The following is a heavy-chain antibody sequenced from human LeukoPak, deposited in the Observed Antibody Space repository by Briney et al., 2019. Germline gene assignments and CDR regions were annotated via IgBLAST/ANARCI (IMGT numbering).Heavy chain of an antibody. Sequence: PSETLSLTCTVSGYSISSGYYWGWIRQPPGKGLEWIGSIYHSGSTYYNPSLKSRVTISVDTSKNQFSLKLSSVTAADTAVYYCAGHYGSGGNINFDYWGQGTLVTVSS. CDR1: GYSISSGYY. CDR2: IYHSGST. CDR3: AGHYGSGGNINFDY. D-gene: IGHD3-10*01. V-gene: IGHV4-38-2*02. J-gene: IGHJ4*02.